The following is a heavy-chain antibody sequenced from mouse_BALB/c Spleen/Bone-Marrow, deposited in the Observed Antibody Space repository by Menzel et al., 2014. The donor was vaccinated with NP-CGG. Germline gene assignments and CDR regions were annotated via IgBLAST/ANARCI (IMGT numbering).Heavy chain of an antibody. CDR2: ILPGSGST. Sequence: VQLQQSGAELMKPGASVKISCKATGYTFSSYWIEWVKQRPGHGLEWIGEILPGSGSTKYNEKFKGKATFTADTSSNTAYMRLSSLTSEDSAVYYCARKEGFWGTFAYWGQGTLVTVSA. V-gene: IGHV1-9*01. J-gene: IGHJ3*01. D-gene: IGHD4-1*01. CDR1: GYTFSSYW. CDR3: ARKEGFWGTFAY.